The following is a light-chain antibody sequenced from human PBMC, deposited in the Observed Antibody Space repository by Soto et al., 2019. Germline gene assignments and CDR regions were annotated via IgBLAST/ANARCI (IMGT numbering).Light chain of an antibody. V-gene: IGLV2-23*02. J-gene: IGLJ3*02. Sequence: QSVLTQPASVSGSPGQSITISCTGTSSDIGSYDLVSWYRQHPGKAPKLIIYEVNKRPSGVSNRFSASKSGNTASLTISGLQAEDEADYHCRSFACSPWVFGGGTKVTVL. CDR3: RSFACSPWV. CDR1: SSDIGSYDL. CDR2: EVN.